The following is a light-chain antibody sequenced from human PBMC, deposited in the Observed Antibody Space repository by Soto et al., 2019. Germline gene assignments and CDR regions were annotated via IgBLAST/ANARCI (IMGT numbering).Light chain of an antibody. V-gene: IGKV1-27*01. Sequence: DIQMTQSPSSLSASVGDRVTITCRASQDISNFLVWFQQKQGKVPNLLIYAASTLQSGVPSRFSGSGSGTDFTLTISSLQPEDVATYFCQKYNSAPFTFGPGTTVDIK. CDR3: QKYNSAPFT. J-gene: IGKJ3*01. CDR1: QDISNF. CDR2: AAS.